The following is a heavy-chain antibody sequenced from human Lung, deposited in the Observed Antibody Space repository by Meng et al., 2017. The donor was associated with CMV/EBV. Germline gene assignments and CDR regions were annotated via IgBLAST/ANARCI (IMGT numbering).Heavy chain of an antibody. Sequence: ASXXVSCKASGYTFTDHSFHWVRQAPGQGLEWMGWIYPNSGGTHYAQKFQGRLTVTTDTSISTGYMELSSLGSDDTAVYYCARDNDWGSYYWGQGTLVTVSS. CDR3: ARDNDWGSYY. CDR2: IYPNSGGT. J-gene: IGHJ4*02. D-gene: IGHD3-16*01. V-gene: IGHV1-2*02. CDR1: GYTFTDHS.